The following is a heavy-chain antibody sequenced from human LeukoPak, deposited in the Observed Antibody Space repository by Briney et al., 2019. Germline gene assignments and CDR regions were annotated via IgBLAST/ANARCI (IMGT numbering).Heavy chain of an antibody. CDR3: AKDPYGSGSTNWFDP. J-gene: IGHJ5*02. CDR2: ISGSGGST. V-gene: IGHV3-23*01. D-gene: IGHD3-10*01. CDR1: EITFSSYA. Sequence: GGSLRLSCAASEITFSSYAMSWVRQAPGKGLEWVSKISGSGGSTYYADSVKGRFTISRDNSKNTVYLQMNSLRAEDTAVYYCAKDPYGSGSTNWFDPWGQGTLVTVSS.